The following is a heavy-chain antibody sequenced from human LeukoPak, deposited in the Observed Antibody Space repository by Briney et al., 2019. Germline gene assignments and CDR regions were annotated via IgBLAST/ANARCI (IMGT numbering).Heavy chain of an antibody. CDR2: ISYDGSNK. D-gene: IGHD3-22*01. J-gene: IGHJ4*02. V-gene: IGHV3-30-3*01. Sequence: PGGSLRLSCAASGFTFSSYAMHWVRQAPGKGLEWVAVISYDGSNKYYADSVKGRFTISRDNSKNTLYLQMNSLRAEDTAVYYCARSIVVVIDYWGQGTLVTVSS. CDR3: ARSIVVVIDY. CDR1: GFTFSSYA.